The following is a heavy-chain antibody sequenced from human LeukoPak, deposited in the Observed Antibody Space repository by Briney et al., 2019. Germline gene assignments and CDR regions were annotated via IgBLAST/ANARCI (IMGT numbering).Heavy chain of an antibody. J-gene: IGHJ6*02. CDR2: ISGSSRST. Sequence: GGSLRPSCAASGFTFSSYAMSWVRQAPGKGLEWVSTISGSSRSTYYADSVTGRFAISRDNSKNTLYLQMNSLRAEDTAVYFGAKGIYDMHVWGQGTTVTVSS. CDR3: AKGIYDMHV. V-gene: IGHV3-23*01. CDR1: GFTFSSYA.